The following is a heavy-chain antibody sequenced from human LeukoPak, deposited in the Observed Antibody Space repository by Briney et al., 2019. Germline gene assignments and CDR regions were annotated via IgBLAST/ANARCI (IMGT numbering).Heavy chain of an antibody. CDR3: ARGHPDYDFWSGYDFGYYGMDV. V-gene: IGHV1-8*01. CDR1: EYTFTSYD. D-gene: IGHD3-3*01. Sequence: ASVKVSCKASEYTFTSYDINWVRQATGQGLEWMGWMNPNSGNTGYAQKFQGRVTMTRNTSISTAYMELSSPRSEDTAVYYCARGHPDYDFWSGYDFGYYGMDVWGQGTTVTVSS. J-gene: IGHJ6*02. CDR2: MNPNSGNT.